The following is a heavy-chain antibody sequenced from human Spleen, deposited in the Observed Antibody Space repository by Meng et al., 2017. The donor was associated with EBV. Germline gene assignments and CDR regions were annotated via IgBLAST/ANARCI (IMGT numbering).Heavy chain of an antibody. CDR1: GYTFTNCA. CDR2: INTITGDP. D-gene: IGHD1-1*01. Sequence: QMQLVQSGSGFKRPGASVRVSCQTSGYTFTNCAMNWVRQAPGQGLEWMGWINTITGDPTYAQGFTGRFVFSLDSSVSTAHLQISSLKAEDTGVYYCVRGGTLRPANWGQGTLVTVSS. CDR3: VRGGTLRPAN. V-gene: IGHV7-4-1*02. J-gene: IGHJ4*02.